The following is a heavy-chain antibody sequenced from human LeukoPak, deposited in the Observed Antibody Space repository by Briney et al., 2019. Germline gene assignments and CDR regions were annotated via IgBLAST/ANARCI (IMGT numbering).Heavy chain of an antibody. V-gene: IGHV3-23*01. CDR3: AKPARTDYADY. CDR1: GFTFSSNW. CDR2: ISGSGGST. J-gene: IGHJ4*02. Sequence: GGSLRLSCEASGFTFSSNWMNWVRQAPGKGLEWVSAISGSGGSTYYADSVKGRFTISRDNSKNTLYLQMNSLRAEDTAVYYCAKPARTDYADYWGQGTLVTVSS. D-gene: IGHD1-14*01.